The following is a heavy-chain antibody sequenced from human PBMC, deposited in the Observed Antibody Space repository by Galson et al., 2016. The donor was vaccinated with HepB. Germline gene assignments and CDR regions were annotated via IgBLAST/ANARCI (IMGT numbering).Heavy chain of an antibody. CDR3: AHRPRGRNWFDP. CDR2: IFWDDNE. CDR1: GFSLSDSGEG. J-gene: IGHJ5*02. V-gene: IGHV2-5*02. Sequence: PALVKPTQTLTLTCTFSGFSLSDSGEGVGWIRQPPGKALEWVALIFWDDNERYSPSLKTRLTITKDTSKNQVVLTMTNMYPVDTATHYCAHRPRGRNWFDPWGQGTLVTVSS. D-gene: IGHD2/OR15-2a*01.